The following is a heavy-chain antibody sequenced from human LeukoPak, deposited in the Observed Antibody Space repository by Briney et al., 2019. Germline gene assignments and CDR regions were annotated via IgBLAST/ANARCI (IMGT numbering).Heavy chain of an antibody. CDR3: VKDVGGSYAFDY. CDR1: GFTFSSYA. Sequence: GGSLRLSCSASGFTFSSYAVHWVRQAPGKGLEYVSGINDNGGRTHYGDSVKGRFSISRDNSKNTLHLQMSTLRAEDTALYYCVKDVGGSYAFDYWGQGILVTVAS. D-gene: IGHD1-26*01. CDR2: INDNGGRT. V-gene: IGHV3-64D*09. J-gene: IGHJ4*02.